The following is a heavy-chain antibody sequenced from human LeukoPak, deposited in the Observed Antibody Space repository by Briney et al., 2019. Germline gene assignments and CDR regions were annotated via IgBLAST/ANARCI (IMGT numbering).Heavy chain of an antibody. CDR1: GFTFSSYG. D-gene: IGHD3-22*01. CDR2: IKQDGSEK. J-gene: IGHJ4*02. Sequence: GGSLSLSCAASGFTFSSYGMSWVRQPPGKGLEWVANIKQDGSEKYYVDSVKGRFTISRDNAKNSLYLQMNSLRAEDTAVYYCASGSGTMIVVLFDYWGQGTLVTVSS. CDR3: ASGSGTMIVVLFDY. V-gene: IGHV3-7*01.